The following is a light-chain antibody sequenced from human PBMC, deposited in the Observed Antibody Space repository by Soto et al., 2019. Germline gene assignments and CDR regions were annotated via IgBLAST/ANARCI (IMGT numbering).Light chain of an antibody. V-gene: IGLV2-14*01. CDR3: SSYTGSSTVV. Sequence: QSALTQPASVSGSPGQSIAISCTGSSSDIGDYNYVSWYQQHPGKAPKLMIYDVSNRPPGVSNRFSGSMSGNTASLTISGLQPEDEADYYCSSYTGSSTVVFGGGTQLTVL. CDR2: DVS. CDR1: SSDIGDYNY. J-gene: IGLJ2*01.